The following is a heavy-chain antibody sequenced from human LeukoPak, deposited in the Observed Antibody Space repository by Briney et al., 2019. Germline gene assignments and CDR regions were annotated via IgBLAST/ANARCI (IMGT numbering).Heavy chain of an antibody. D-gene: IGHD3-22*01. CDR2: INPNSGGT. CDR1: GYTFTGYY. J-gene: IGHJ4*02. CDR3: AGTSRWSASSGYYDDGDY. V-gene: IGHV1-2*02. Sequence: ASVKVSCKASGYTFTGYYMHWVRQAPGQGLEWMGWINPNSGGTNYAQKFQGRVTMTRDTSISTAYMELSRLRSDDTAVYYCAGTSRWSASSGYYDDGDYWGQGTLVTVSS.